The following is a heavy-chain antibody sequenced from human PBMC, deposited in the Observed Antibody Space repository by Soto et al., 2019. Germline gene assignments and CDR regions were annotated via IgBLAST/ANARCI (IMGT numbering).Heavy chain of an antibody. D-gene: IGHD3-22*01. CDR1: RGSISDYY. CDR3: ARVGSGGYSNNWFDP. J-gene: IGHJ5*02. V-gene: IGHV4-59*01. CDR2: FYDSGST. Sequence: SETLSLTCTVSRGSISDYYWGWIRQPPGKGLEWVGYFYDSGSTKYNPSLKSRVTISVDTSKNQISLEMKSVTVADTAVYYCARVGSGGYSNNWFDPWGQGTLVTVSS.